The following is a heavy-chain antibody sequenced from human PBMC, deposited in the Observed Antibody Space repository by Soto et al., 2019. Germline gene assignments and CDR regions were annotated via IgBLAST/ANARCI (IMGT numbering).Heavy chain of an antibody. D-gene: IGHD3-10*01. CDR1: GGSISSYY. J-gene: IGHJ4*02. CDR3: ASGVRGPTDY. CDR2: IYYSGST. V-gene: IGHV4-59*01. Sequence: PSETLSLTCTVSGGSISSYYWSWIRQPPGKGLEWIGYIYYSGSTNYNPSLKSRVTISVDTSKNQFSLKLSSVTAADTAVYYCASGVRGPTDYWGQGTLVTVSS.